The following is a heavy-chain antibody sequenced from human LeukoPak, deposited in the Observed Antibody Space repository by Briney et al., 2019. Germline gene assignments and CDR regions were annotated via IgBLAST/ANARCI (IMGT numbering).Heavy chain of an antibody. CDR1: GGSISSGGYY. D-gene: IGHD2-15*01. V-gene: IGHV4-31*03. Sequence: SETLSLTCTVSGGSISSGGYYWSWIRQHPGKGLEWIGYIYYSGSTYYNPSLKSRVTISVDTSKNQFSLKLSSVTAADTAVYSCARAKKGLLLGFDYWGQEPLVTVSS. J-gene: IGHJ4*02. CDR3: ARAKKGLLLGFDY. CDR2: IYYSGST.